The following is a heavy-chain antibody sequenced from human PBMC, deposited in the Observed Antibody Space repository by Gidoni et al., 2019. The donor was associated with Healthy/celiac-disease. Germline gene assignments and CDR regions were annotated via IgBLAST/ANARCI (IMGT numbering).Heavy chain of an antibody. CDR1: GGSFSGDY. CDR3: ARCPLSSSWYRKYFQH. V-gene: IGHV4-34*01. J-gene: IGHJ1*01. Sequence: QVQQQQWRAGLLKASETMALTCAVDGGSFSGDYWRWIRQPPGKGLEWIGEINHSGSTNYTPSLKSRVTISVDTSKNQFSLKLSSVTAADTAVYYCARCPLSSSWYRKYFQHWGQGTLVTVSS. CDR2: INHSGST. D-gene: IGHD6-13*01.